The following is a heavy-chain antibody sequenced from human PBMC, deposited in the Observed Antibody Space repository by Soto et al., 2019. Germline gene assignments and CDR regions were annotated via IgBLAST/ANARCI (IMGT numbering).Heavy chain of an antibody. CDR1: GGSINNGFHY. Sequence: SETLSLTCTVSGGSINNGFHYWGWIRQPPGKGLEYIGSQYYSGSTYYNPSLQSRVAIFIDTSKNQFSLKLSSVTAADTAVYFCARGDDFAGNDYFDYWGQGTLVT. D-gene: IGHD2-21*02. V-gene: IGHV4-39*01. CDR3: ARGDDFAGNDYFDY. CDR2: QYYSGST. J-gene: IGHJ4*02.